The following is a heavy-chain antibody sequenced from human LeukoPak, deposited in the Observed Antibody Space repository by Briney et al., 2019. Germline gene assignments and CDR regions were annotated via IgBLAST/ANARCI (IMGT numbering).Heavy chain of an antibody. CDR2: INPGDGTT. V-gene: IGHV1-46*01. Sequence: ASVKVSCKASGYTFTTYYMHWMRQASGQGLEWIGIINPGDGTTRYRQKFQGRVTMTRDTSTRTVYMELSSLKSDDTAVYYCARVVRVGLTSFDSWGQGTLVTVSS. J-gene: IGHJ4*02. CDR3: ARVVRVGLTSFDS. CDR1: GYTFTTYY. D-gene: IGHD4/OR15-4a*01.